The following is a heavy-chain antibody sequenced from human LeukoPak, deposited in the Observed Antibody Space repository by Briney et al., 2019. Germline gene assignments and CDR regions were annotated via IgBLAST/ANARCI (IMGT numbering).Heavy chain of an antibody. CDR3: ATKGGLTPNTLAM. D-gene: IGHD2-15*01. CDR2: MDPNSGDT. CDR1: GYNFSVYY. J-gene: IGHJ3*01. V-gene: IGHV1-2*02. Sequence: VSVKVSCKGSGYNFSVYYMHWVRQAPGQGLEWMGWMDPNSGDTIYAPKFQGRVSMTRDTSITTAYMELSSLTFDDSAIYYCATKGGLTPNTLAMWGHGTMVTVSS.